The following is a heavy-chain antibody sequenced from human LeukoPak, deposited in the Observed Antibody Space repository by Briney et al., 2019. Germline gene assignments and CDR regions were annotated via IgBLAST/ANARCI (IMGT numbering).Heavy chain of an antibody. Sequence: GSLRLSCAASGFTLSSYGMHWVRQAPGKGLEWVAVISYDGSNKYYADSVKGRFTISRDNSKNTLYLQMNSLRAEDTAVYYCAKDYYGSGSYFDFDYWGQGTLVTVSS. CDR1: GFTLSSYG. V-gene: IGHV3-30*18. CDR2: ISYDGSNK. D-gene: IGHD3-10*01. CDR3: AKDYYGSGSYFDFDY. J-gene: IGHJ4*02.